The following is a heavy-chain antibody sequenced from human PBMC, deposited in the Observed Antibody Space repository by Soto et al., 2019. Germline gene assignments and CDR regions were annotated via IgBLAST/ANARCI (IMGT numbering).Heavy chain of an antibody. CDR3: ARDKGYCTNGVCYTLDY. CDR2: INPNSGGT. Sequence: ASVKVSCKASGYTFTGYYMHWVRQAPGQGLEWMGWINPNSGGTNYAQKFQGRVTMTRDTSISTAYMELSRLRSGDTAVYYCARDKGYCTNGVCYTLDYWGQGTLVTVSS. V-gene: IGHV1-2*02. D-gene: IGHD2-8*01. J-gene: IGHJ4*02. CDR1: GYTFTGYY.